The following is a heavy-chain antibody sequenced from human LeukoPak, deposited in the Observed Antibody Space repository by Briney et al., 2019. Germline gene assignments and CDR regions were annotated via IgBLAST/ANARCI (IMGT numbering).Heavy chain of an antibody. D-gene: IGHD1-14*01. CDR1: GDVLAKCV. V-gene: IGHV1-18*01. Sequence: SLRSYGDVLAKCVISCGRRVLEKSLEWMGWISAYNGNRKYAQKFQGRVTLTTDTSTRRVDMELMSLRSDDTAVYYCARDRRPRRNGNYYYHNGMDVWGQGTTVSVSS. CDR3: ARDRRPRRNGNYYYHNGMDV. CDR2: ISAYNGNR. J-gene: IGHJ6*02.